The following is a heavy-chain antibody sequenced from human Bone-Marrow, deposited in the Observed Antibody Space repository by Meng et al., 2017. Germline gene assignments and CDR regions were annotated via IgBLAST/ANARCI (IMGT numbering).Heavy chain of an antibody. J-gene: IGHJ4*02. CDR2: INHSGST. D-gene: IGHD3-16*02. CDR3: ARGPYDYVWGSYRPLGIGTFDY. CDR1: GGSFSGYY. V-gene: IGHV4-34*01. Sequence: QVQLQRWGAVLLKPSGTLSLTFAVYGGSFSGYYWSWIRQPPGKGLEWIGEINHSGSTNYNPSLKSRVTISVDTSKNQFSLKLSSVTAADTAVYYCARGPYDYVWGSYRPLGIGTFDYWGQGTLVTVSS.